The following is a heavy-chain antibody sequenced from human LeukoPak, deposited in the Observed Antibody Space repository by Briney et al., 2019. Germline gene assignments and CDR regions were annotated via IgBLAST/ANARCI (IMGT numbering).Heavy chain of an antibody. CDR2: IYYSGST. CDR1: GGSISSYY. V-gene: IGHV4-59*01. J-gene: IGHJ4*02. CDR3: ASGSYYFDY. Sequence: SETLSLTCTVSGGSISSYYWSWIRQPPGKGLEWIGYIYYSGSTKYNPFLKSRVTISVDTSKNQVSLRLSSVTAADTAVYYCASGSYYFDYWGQGTLVAVSS. D-gene: IGHD1-26*01.